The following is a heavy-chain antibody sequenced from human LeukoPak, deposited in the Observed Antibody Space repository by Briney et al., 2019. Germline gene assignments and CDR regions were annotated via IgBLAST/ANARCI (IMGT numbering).Heavy chain of an antibody. D-gene: IGHD3-16*01. Sequence: GGSLRLSCTASGFTLSSYAMSWVRQAPGEGLEWVSTISGSADNTNYAEAVKGRFTISRDNAKNSLYLQMNSLRAEDTAVYYCATDGGTYYFDYWGQGTLVTVSS. CDR3: ATDGGTYYFDY. CDR2: ISGSADNT. J-gene: IGHJ4*02. V-gene: IGHV3-23*01. CDR1: GFTLSSYA.